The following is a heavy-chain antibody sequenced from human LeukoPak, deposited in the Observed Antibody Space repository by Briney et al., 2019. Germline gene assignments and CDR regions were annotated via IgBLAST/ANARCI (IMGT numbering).Heavy chain of an antibody. Sequence: GGSLRLSCAASGFTFSSYSMNWVRQAPGKGVEWVSYISSSSSTIYYADSVKGRFTIFRDNAKNSLYLQMNSLRAEDTAVYYCASNWRDYFDYWGQGTLVTVSS. CDR3: ASNWRDYFDY. CDR2: ISSSSSTI. CDR1: GFTFSSYS. J-gene: IGHJ4*02. D-gene: IGHD1-20*01. V-gene: IGHV3-48*04.